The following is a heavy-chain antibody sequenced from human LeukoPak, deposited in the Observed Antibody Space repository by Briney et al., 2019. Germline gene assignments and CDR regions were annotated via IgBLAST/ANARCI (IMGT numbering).Heavy chain of an antibody. D-gene: IGHD4-17*01. J-gene: IGHJ3*02. CDR2: IIPIFGTA. V-gene: IGHV1-69*13. Sequence: ASVKVSCKASGGTFSSYAIGWVRQAPGQGLEWMGGIIPIFGTANYAQKFQGRVTITADEPTSTAYMELSSLRSEDTAVYYCASSHLVYDYGDPDAFDIWGQGTMVTVSS. CDR3: ASSHLVYDYGDPDAFDI. CDR1: GGTFSSYA.